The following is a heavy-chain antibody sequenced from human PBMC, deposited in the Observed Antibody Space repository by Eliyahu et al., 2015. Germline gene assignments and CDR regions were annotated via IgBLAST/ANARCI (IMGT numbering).Heavy chain of an antibody. CDR1: GFTFSXYY. D-gene: IGHD2-21*02. CDR2: ISSSSGYA. Sequence: QVHLVESGGGLVKPGGSLRLXCAASGFTFSXYYMSWIRQAPGKGRESVSYISSSSGYANYADSVKGRFTISRDDAKNSLYLQMNSLRAEDTAVYYCARAQTYCGDNCFSDGLGVWGQGTTVTVSS. CDR3: ARAQTYCGDNCFSDGLGV. V-gene: IGHV3-11*06. J-gene: IGHJ6*02.